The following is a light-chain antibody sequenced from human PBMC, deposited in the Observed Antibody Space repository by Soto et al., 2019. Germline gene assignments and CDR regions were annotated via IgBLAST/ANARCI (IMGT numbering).Light chain of an antibody. CDR2: EVT. J-gene: IGLJ2*01. Sequence: QSALTQPASVSASPGQSITISCTGTSSDVGLFSYVSWYQQHPGKVPKLIIYEVTNRPSGVSNRFSGSKSGNAASLTISGLQAEDEADYYCTSNSSSSPVVFGGGTKLTVL. V-gene: IGLV2-14*01. CDR3: TSNSSSSPVV. CDR1: SSDVGLFSY.